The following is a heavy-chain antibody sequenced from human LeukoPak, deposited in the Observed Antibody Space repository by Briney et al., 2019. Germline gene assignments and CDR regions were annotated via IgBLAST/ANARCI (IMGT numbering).Heavy chain of an antibody. CDR2: INPNSGGT. J-gene: IGHJ4*02. CDR1: GYTFTGYY. V-gene: IGHV1-2*06. CDR3: ARDPSYYDSSADLDY. D-gene: IGHD3-22*01. Sequence: GASVKVSCKASGYTFTGYYMHWVRQAPGQGLEWMGRINPNSGGTNYAQKFQGRVTMTRDTSISTAYMELSRLRSDNTAVYYCARDPSYYDSSADLDYWGQGTLVTVSS.